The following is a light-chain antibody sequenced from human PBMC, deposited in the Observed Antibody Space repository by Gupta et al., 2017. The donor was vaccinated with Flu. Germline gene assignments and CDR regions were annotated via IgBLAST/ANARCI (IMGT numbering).Light chain of an antibody. Sequence: SAFASVRDRVVITCRASHGLGDWLVWYQQKPGNAPTLLLFADSCDSSRVPSRFCGSRSCTDFTIIIISLQPQDFATYYCRHQNSLPLTFGHGTKVEIK. CDR2: ADS. V-gene: IGKV1-12*01. CDR3: RHQNSLPLT. CDR1: HGLGDW. J-gene: IGKJ1*01.